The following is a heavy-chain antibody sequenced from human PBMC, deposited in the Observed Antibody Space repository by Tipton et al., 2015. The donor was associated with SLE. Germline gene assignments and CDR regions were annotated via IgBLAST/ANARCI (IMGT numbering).Heavy chain of an antibody. CDR3: AKERLLVTGRFDY. J-gene: IGHJ4*02. D-gene: IGHD2-21*02. Sequence: SLRLSCAASGFSFSSNGMHWVRQAPGKGLEWVAFIRYDGRNKYYADSVKGRVTISRDNSKNTLYLQMNSLRAEDTAVYYCAKERLLVTGRFDYWGQGTLVTVSS. CDR1: GFSFSSNG. CDR2: IRYDGRNK. V-gene: IGHV3-30*02.